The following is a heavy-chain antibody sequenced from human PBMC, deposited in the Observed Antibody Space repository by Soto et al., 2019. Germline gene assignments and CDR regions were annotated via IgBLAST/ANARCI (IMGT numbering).Heavy chain of an antibody. V-gene: IGHV1-8*01. D-gene: IGHD5-12*01. CDR3: ARWPDGYYYDGMDV. CDR1: GYTFTSYD. CDR2: MNPNSGNT. J-gene: IGHJ6*02. Sequence: QVQLVQSGAEVKKPGASVKVSCKASGYTFTSYDINWVRQATGQGLEWMGWMNPNSGNTGYAQKFQGRVTMTRNTSISTAYMELSSLRSEATAVYYCARWPDGYYYDGMDVWGQGTTVTVSS.